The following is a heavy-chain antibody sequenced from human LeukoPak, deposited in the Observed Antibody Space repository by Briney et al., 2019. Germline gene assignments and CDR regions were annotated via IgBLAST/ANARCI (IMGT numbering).Heavy chain of an antibody. Sequence: PSETLSLTCTVSGASISSYYWSWIRQPAGKGLEWIGRVYPSVNTNYNPSLKSRVTMSVDTSKNQFSLKLTSVTAADTAVYYCARDRRVGGSPSWFDPWGQGTLVTVSS. J-gene: IGHJ5*02. CDR2: VYPSVNT. CDR3: ARDRRVGGSPSWFDP. V-gene: IGHV4-4*07. D-gene: IGHD1-26*01. CDR1: GASISSYY.